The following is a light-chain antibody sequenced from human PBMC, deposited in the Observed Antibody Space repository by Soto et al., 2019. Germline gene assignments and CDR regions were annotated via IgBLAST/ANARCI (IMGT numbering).Light chain of an antibody. CDR2: DVT. CDR1: RSDVGGYNF. Sequence: QSALTQPASVSGSPGQSITISCTRTRSDVGGYNFVSWYQQHPGKVPKLLIYDVTHRPSGVSNRFSASKSANTASLTISGLQAEDEADYYCSSYTSTNTLVFGGGTQLTVL. V-gene: IGLV2-14*01. CDR3: SSYTSTNTLV. J-gene: IGLJ2*01.